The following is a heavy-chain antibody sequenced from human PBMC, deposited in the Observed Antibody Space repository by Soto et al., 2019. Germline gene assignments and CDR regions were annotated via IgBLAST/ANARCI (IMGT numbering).Heavy chain of an antibody. CDR1: GFTFSSYG. D-gene: IGHD2-2*01. CDR3: ARVHCNSTSCYPNHYFYYGKDV. Sequence: QVQLVESGGGVVQPGRSLRLSCAASGFTFSSYGMHWVRQAPGKGLEWVAVISSDGTNKYYVDSVKGRFTISRDNSKNTLYLQMNSLRADDAAVYYCARVHCNSTSCYPNHYFYYGKDVWGQGTTVTVSS. J-gene: IGHJ6*02. V-gene: IGHV3-30*03. CDR2: ISSDGTNK.